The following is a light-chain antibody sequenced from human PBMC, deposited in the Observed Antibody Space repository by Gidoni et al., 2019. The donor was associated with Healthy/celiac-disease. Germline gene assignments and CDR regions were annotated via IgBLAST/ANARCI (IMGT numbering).Light chain of an antibody. J-gene: IGKJ5*01. V-gene: IGKV1-33*01. CDR2: DAS. Sequence: DLQMTHSPSSLSASVGDRVTLTCQASQDISNYLNWYQQKPGKAPKLLIYDASNLETGVPSRFRGSGSGTDFTFTISSLQPEDIATYYCQQYENLLITFGQGKRLEIK. CDR3: QQYENLLIT. CDR1: QDISNY.